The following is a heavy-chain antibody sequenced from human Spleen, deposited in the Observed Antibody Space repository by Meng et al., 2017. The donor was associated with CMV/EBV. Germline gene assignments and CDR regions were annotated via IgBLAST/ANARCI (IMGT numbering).Heavy chain of an antibody. Sequence: GESLKISCKASGFTFNSYGMHWVRQAPGKGLEWVAVIWHDGSKTYYADSVKGRFTISRDNSENMLYLKMDSLRAEDTALYYCVKEDNLGYFDYWGQGTLVTVSS. CDR2: IWHDGSKT. J-gene: IGHJ4*02. CDR1: GFTFNSYG. CDR3: VKEDNLGYFDY. D-gene: IGHD5-24*01. V-gene: IGHV3-33*06.